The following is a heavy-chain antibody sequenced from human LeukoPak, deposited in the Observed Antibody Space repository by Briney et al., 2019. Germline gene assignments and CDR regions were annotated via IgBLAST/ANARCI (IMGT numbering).Heavy chain of an antibody. CDR3: TREAREGDVFDI. CDR1: GGSIRSYY. Sequence: SETLSLTCTASGGSIRSYYWSWIRQPPGKGLEWIGYIHYSGSTNYNPSLKSRVTISVDTSKNQFSLKLSSVTAADTAVYYCTREAREGDVFDIWGQGTMVTVSS. J-gene: IGHJ3*02. V-gene: IGHV4-59*01. D-gene: IGHD5-24*01. CDR2: IHYSGST.